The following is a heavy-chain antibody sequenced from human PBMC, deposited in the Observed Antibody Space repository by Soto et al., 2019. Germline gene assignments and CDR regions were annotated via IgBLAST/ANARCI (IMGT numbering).Heavy chain of an antibody. J-gene: IGHJ5*02. CDR1: GGSFSNYY. CDR2: INYSGSP. D-gene: IGHD6-6*01. V-gene: IGHV4-34*01. CDR3: AGGSVPPSNIGAGVAWNWFDP. Sequence: QVQLQQWGAGLLKPSETLSLTCAVYGGSFSNYYWTWIHQPPGKGLEWIGHINYSGSPNYNPSLNSRVTISVDTSKNQFSLNLNSVTAEDTAVYYCAGGSVPPSNIGAGVAWNWFDPLGQGTLVTVSS.